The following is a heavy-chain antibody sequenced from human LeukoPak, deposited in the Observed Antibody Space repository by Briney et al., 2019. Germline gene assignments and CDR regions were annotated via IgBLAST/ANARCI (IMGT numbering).Heavy chain of an antibody. CDR3: ARDLVTVTKGFDI. Sequence: SETLSLTRAVSGDSFSSRYWTWIRQSPGTGLEWIGYISHIGRTNYNPSLKSRVTISIDTSKNQFSLKLRSVTAADTAVYYCARDLVTVTKGFDIWGQGTMVSVSS. V-gene: IGHV4-59*11. D-gene: IGHD4-17*01. CDR1: GDSFSSRY. CDR2: ISHIGRT. J-gene: IGHJ3*02.